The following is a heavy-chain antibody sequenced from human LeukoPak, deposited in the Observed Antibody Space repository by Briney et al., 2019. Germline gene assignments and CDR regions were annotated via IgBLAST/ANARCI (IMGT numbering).Heavy chain of an antibody. CDR1: GGSISSYY. V-gene: IGHV4-59*01. CDR3: ARGADSSGYYSIFYFDY. D-gene: IGHD3-22*01. CDR2: IYYSGST. Sequence: SETLSLTCTVSGGSISSYYWNWIRQPPGKGLEWIGYIYYSGSTNYNPSLKSRVTISVDTSKNQFSLKLSSVTAADTAEYYCARGADSSGYYSIFYFDYWGPGNPGHRLL. J-gene: IGHJ4*02.